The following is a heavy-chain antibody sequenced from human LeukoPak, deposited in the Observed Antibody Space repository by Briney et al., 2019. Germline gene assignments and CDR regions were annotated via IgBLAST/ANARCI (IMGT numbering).Heavy chain of an antibody. V-gene: IGHV1-2*02. CDR3: ARRLRSDWGYYFDY. CDR1: GYTFTGYY. CDR2: INPNSGGT. D-gene: IGHD6-19*01. J-gene: IGHJ4*02. Sequence: ASVKVSCKASGYTFTGYYMHWVRQAPGQGLEWMGWINPNSGGTNYAQKFQGRVTMTRDTSISTAYMELSRLRSDDTAVYYCARRLRSDWGYYFDYWGQGTLVTVSS.